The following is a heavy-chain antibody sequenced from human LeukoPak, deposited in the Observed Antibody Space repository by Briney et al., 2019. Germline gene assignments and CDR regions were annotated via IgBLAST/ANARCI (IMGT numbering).Heavy chain of an antibody. CDR1: GGSMNINNYY. CDR2: ILHTGNT. CDR3: ARVGGWLFESRAASFDY. V-gene: IGHV4-39*07. D-gene: IGHD3-22*01. J-gene: IGHJ4*02. Sequence: KTSETLSLTCTVSGGSMNINNYYWTWVRQPPGKGLEWFGEILHTGNTNYNPSLKSRVTISVDKSNNQFSLKLSSVTAADTAVYYCARVGGWLFESRAASFDYWGQGTLVTVSS.